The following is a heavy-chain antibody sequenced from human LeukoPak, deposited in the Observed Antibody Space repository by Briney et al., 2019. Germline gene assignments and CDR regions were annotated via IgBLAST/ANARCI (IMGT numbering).Heavy chain of an antibody. CDR3: AREDTARYYYMDV. D-gene: IGHD5-18*01. Sequence: GGSLRLSCAASGFTFSSYSMNWVRQAPGKGLEWVSSISSSSSSIFYADSLKGRFTISRDNAKNSLFLQMNSLRAEDTAVYYCAREDTARYYYMDVWGKGTTVTVSS. V-gene: IGHV3-21*01. J-gene: IGHJ6*03. CDR1: GFTFSSYS. CDR2: ISSSSSSI.